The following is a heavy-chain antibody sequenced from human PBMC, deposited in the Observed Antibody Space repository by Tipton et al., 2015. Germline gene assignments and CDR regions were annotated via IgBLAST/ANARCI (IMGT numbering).Heavy chain of an antibody. Sequence: TLSLTCTFSGGSVSSGTYYWSWIRQPPGKELEWIGYIYYSGSTNYSPSLKSRVTISVDTSKNQFSLKLSSVTDADTAVYYCARGELGDFDSWGQGTLVTVSS. J-gene: IGHJ4*02. CDR3: ARGELGDFDS. CDR2: IYYSGST. V-gene: IGHV4-61*01. CDR1: GGSVSSGTYY. D-gene: IGHD6-6*01.